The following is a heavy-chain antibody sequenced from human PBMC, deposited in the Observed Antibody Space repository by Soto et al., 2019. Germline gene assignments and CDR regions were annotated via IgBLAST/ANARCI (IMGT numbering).Heavy chain of an antibody. CDR2: INPNSGGT. D-gene: IGHD6-19*01. J-gene: IGHJ6*02. Sequence: GASVKVSCKASGYTFTGYYMHWVRQAPGQGLEWMGWINPNSGGTNYAQKFQGRVTMTRDTSISTAYMELSRLRSDDTAVYYCARDKEWLATQGVYYYGMDVWGQGTTVTVSS. CDR1: GYTFTGYY. V-gene: IGHV1-2*02. CDR3: ARDKEWLATQGVYYYGMDV.